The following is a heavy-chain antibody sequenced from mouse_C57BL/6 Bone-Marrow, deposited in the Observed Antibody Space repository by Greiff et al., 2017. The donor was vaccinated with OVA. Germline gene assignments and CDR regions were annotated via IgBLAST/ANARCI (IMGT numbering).Heavy chain of an antibody. CDR1: GFTFTDYY. D-gene: IGHD1-1*01. CDR3: ARGYYGSSWFAY. J-gene: IGHJ3*01. Sequence: EVQLVESGGGLVQPGGSLSLSCAASGFTFTDYYMSWVRQPPGKALEWLGFIRNKANGYTTEYSASVKGRFTISRDNSQSILYLQMNALRAEDSATYYCARGYYGSSWFAYWGQGTLVTVSA. CDR2: IRNKANGYTT. V-gene: IGHV7-3*01.